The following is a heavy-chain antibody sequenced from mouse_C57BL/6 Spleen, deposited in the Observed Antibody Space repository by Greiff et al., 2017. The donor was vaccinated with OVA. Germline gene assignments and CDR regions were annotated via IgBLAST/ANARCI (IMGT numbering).Heavy chain of an antibody. Sequence: EVQGVESGGGLVKPGGSLKLSCAASGFTFSDYGMHWVRQAPEKGLEWVAYISSGSSTIYYADTVKGRFTISRDNAKNTLFLHMTSLRSEDTAMYYGARDLAYYSNPYYFDYWGQGTTLTVSS. J-gene: IGHJ2*01. CDR3: ARDLAYYSNPYYFDY. V-gene: IGHV5-17*01. CDR2: ISSGSSTI. D-gene: IGHD2-5*01. CDR1: GFTFSDYG.